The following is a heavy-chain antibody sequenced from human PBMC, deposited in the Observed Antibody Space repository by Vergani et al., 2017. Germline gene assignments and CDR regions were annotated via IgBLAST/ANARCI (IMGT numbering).Heavy chain of an antibody. CDR3: ARVGGTLWFGAKNWFDP. J-gene: IGHJ5*02. CDR2: IIPIFGTA. Sequence: QVQLVQSGAEVKKPGASVKVSCKASGGTFSSYAISWVRQAPGQGLEWMGGIIPIFGTANYAQKFQGRVTITADESTSTAYMGLSSLRSEDTAVYYCARVGGTLWFGAKNWFDPWGQGTLVTVSS. D-gene: IGHD3-10*01. V-gene: IGHV1-69*01. CDR1: GGTFSSYA.